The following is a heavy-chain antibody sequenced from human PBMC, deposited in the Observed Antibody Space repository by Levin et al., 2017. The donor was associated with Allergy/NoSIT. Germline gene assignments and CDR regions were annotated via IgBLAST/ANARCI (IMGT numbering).Heavy chain of an antibody. J-gene: IGHJ5*02. Sequence: GGSLRLSCTASGFIFDSAWMNWVRQAPGKGLEWVGRIKTRTDDGATDYAAPVKGRFTISRDDSRNTVYLQMNSLKTEDTAVYYCTTLAQRYQLLNWVDPWGQGTLVTVSS. CDR1: GFIFDSAW. CDR2: IKTRTDDGAT. V-gene: IGHV3-15*01. D-gene: IGHD2-2*01. CDR3: TTLAQRYQLLNWVDP.